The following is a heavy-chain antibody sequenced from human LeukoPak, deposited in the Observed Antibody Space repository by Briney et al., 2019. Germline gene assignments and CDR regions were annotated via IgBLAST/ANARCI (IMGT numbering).Heavy chain of an antibody. CDR3: ARAHLGYYGSGSSSPMDV. CDR1: GYTFTSYG. V-gene: IGHV1-2*02. D-gene: IGHD3-10*01. Sequence: GASVKVSCKASGYTFTSYGISWVRQAPGQGLEWMGWINPNSGGTNYAQKFQGRVTMTRDTSISTAYMELSRLRSDDTAVYYCARAHLGYYGSGSSSPMDVWGKGTTVTVSS. J-gene: IGHJ6*03. CDR2: INPNSGGT.